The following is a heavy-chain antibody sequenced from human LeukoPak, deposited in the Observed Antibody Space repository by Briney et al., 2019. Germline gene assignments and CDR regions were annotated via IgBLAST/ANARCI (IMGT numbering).Heavy chain of an antibody. V-gene: IGHV7-4-1*02. J-gene: IGHJ4*02. CDR2: INTNTGNP. D-gene: IGHD5-18*01. Sequence: ASVKVSCKASGYTFTSYAMNWVRQAPGQGLEWMGWINTNTGNPTYAQVFTGRFVFSLDASVSTAYLQISSLKAEDTAVYYCARLGYSYGYSYDYWGQGTLVTVSS. CDR3: ARLGYSYGYSYDY. CDR1: GYTFTSYA.